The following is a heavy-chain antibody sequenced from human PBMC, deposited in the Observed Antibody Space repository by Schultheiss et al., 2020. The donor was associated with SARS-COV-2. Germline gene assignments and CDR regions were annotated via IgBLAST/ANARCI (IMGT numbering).Heavy chain of an antibody. D-gene: IGHD6-13*01. CDR1: GGSVSSGSYY. V-gene: IGHV4-61*01. CDR3: ARDAAAGNFY. J-gene: IGHJ4*02. CDR2: IYYSGST. Sequence: SETLSLTCTVSGGSVSSGSYYWSWIRQPPGKGLEWIGYIYYSGSTNYNPSLKSRVTISVDTSKNQFSLKLSSVTAADTAVYYCARDAAAGNFYWGQGTLVNVSS.